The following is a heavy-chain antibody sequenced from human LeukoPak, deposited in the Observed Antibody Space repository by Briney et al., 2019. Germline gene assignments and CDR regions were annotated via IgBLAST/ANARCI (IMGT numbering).Heavy chain of an antibody. CDR3: ARVDMATVFDF. D-gene: IGHD5-24*01. J-gene: IGHJ4*02. Sequence: TSETLSLTCTVSGGSISSGADYWSWIRQHPGKGLEWIGYISYSGSTYYNPSLKTRLTISVDTSKNQFSLKLDSVTAADTAFYYCARVDMATVFDFWGRGTLVTVSS. CDR2: ISYSGST. V-gene: IGHV4-31*03. CDR1: GGSISSGADY.